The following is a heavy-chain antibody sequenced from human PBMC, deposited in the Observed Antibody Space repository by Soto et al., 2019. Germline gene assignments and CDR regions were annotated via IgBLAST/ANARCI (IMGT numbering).Heavy chain of an antibody. CDR1: GFTFSTCG. D-gene: IGHD2-8*01. CDR3: ARDYGGVAFDI. J-gene: IGHJ3*02. Sequence: EVQLVESGGGLVQPGGSLRLSCAASGFTFSTCGLHWVRQAPGKGLEYVSTISGNGGFTYYADSVKGRFTISRDNSKNTVYLQMGSLRAEDMAVYYGARDYGGVAFDIWGQGTMVTVSS. CDR2: ISGNGGFT. V-gene: IGHV3-64*07.